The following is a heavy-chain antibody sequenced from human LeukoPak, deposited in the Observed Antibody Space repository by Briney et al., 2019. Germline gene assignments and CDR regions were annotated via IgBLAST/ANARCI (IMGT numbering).Heavy chain of an antibody. CDR1: GYSFTSYW. V-gene: IGHV5-51*01. Sequence: GESLKISCRGSGYSFTSYWIGWVRQMPGKGLEWMGIIYPGDSDTRYSPSFQGQVTISADKSISTAYLQWSSLKASDTAMYYCARRGVATAEFSPYYYYMDVWGKGTTVTISS. CDR2: IYPGDSDT. D-gene: IGHD5-12*01. CDR3: ARRGVATAEFSPYYYYMDV. J-gene: IGHJ6*03.